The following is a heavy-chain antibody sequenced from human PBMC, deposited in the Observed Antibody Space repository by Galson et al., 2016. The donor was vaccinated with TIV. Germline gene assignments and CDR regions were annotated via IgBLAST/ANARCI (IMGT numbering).Heavy chain of an antibody. CDR3: ARCRGDYYYGIDV. D-gene: IGHD3-10*01. V-gene: IGHV4-30-4*08. J-gene: IGHJ6*02. Sequence: LSLTCSVFGGSISNGDYYWTWIRQPPGKGLEWIGYVYYSGATNYNPSLRRRVTLSVDRSTNQFSLRLNSVTAADTAVYSCARCRGDYYYGIDVWGQGTTVTVSS. CDR1: GGSISNGDYY. CDR2: VYYSGAT.